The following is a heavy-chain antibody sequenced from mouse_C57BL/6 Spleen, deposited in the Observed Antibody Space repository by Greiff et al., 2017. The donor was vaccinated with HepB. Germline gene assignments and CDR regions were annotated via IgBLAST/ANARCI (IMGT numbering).Heavy chain of an antibody. J-gene: IGHJ2*01. D-gene: IGHD1-1*01. Sequence: VQLQQSGPELVKPGASVKISCKASGYAFSSSWMNWVKQRPGKGLEWIGRIYPGDGDTNYNGKFKGKATLTADKSSSTAYMQLSSLTSEDSAVYFCARSGEGPTTVVAGDYWGQSTTLTVSS. CDR1: GYAFSSSW. V-gene: IGHV1-82*01. CDR3: ARSGEGPTTVVAGDY. CDR2: IYPGDGDT.